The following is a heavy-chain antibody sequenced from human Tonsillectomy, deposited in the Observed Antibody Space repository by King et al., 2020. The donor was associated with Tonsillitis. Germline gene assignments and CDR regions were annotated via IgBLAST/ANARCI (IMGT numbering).Heavy chain of an antibody. CDR1: GGSFSGYY. CDR2: INHSGST. D-gene: IGHD3-3*01. CDR3: ARGKYDVWSGYPDYFDY. V-gene: IGHV4-34*01. Sequence: VQLQQWGAGLLKPSETLSLTCAVYGGSFSGYYWSWIRQSPGKGLEWIGEINHSGSTNYNPSLKSRVTISLDTSKNQFSLKLSSVTAADTAVYYCARGKYDVWSGYPDYFDYWGQGTLVTVSS. J-gene: IGHJ4*02.